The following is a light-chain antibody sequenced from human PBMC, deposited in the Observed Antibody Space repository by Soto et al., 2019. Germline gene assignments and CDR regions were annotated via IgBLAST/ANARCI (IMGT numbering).Light chain of an antibody. Sequence: QSALTQPASVSGSPGQSITISCTGTSSDVGSYNLVSWYQQHPDKAPKLMIYEDNKRPSGVSNRFSGSKSANTASLTISGLQAADEADYYCCSYASSTTWVFGGGTKLTVL. J-gene: IGLJ3*02. CDR2: EDN. CDR3: CSYASSTTWV. V-gene: IGLV2-23*01. CDR1: SSDVGSYNL.